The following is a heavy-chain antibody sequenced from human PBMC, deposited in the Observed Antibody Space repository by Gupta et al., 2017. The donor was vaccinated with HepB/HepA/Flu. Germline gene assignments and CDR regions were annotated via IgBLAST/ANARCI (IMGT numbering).Heavy chain of an antibody. CDR3: AKRYGAGGHFDD. D-gene: IGHD3-9*01. J-gene: IGHJ4*02. CDR2: ISRSASSK. CDR1: GFTFSSYA. Sequence: EVQLLESGGGFVQTGGSLRLSCAASGFTFSSYAMGWVRQAPGKGLEEASAISRSASSKNYADSGKGRFTISRDNSRNTLDLQMTSLRAEDTAVYYCAKRYGAGGHFDDGGQGTLVTVSS. V-gene: IGHV3-23*01.